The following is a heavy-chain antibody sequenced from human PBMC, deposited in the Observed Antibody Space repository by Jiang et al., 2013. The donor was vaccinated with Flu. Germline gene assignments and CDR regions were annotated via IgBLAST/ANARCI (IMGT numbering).Heavy chain of an antibody. CDR1: YY. CDR3: ARAMVRRSVDY. D-gene: IGHD3-10*01. V-gene: IGHV1-2*02. CDR2: INPNRWWH. Sequence: YYMHWVRQAPGQGLEWMGWINPNRWWHKLCTEVSGQVTMTRDTSISTAYMELSRLRSDDTAVYYCARAMVRRSVDYWGQGTLVTVSS. J-gene: IGHJ4*02.